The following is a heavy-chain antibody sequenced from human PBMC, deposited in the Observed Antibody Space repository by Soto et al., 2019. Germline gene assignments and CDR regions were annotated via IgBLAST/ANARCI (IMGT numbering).Heavy chain of an antibody. V-gene: IGHV3-7*01. CDR1: GFMFSAYW. Sequence: EVQLVESGGGLVQPGGSLRLSCAASGFMFSAYWMSWVRLAPGKGLEWVANIHGDGGKIYYVDSVKGRFTISRDNAKRSLYLQMNSLRAEDTAVYYCARDFYGGYTYGPGDYWGQGALVAVSS. J-gene: IGHJ4*02. CDR2: IHGDGGKI. D-gene: IGHD5-18*01. CDR3: ARDFYGGYTYGPGDY.